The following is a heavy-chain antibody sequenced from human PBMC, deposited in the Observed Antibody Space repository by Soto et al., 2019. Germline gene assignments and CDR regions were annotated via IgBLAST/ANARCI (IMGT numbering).Heavy chain of an antibody. V-gene: IGHV5-10-1*01. D-gene: IGHD2-2*01. CDR1: GSSFTNYF. CDR2: IDPSDSYT. CDR3: ARPGPAPAANNGFDP. J-gene: IGHJ5*02. Sequence: PGESLKISCKGAGSSFTNYFISWVRQMPRKGLEWMGRIDPSDSYTNYSPSFQGHVTISADKSISTSYLQWSSLKASDTAMYYCARPGPAPAANNGFDPWGQGTPVTVSS.